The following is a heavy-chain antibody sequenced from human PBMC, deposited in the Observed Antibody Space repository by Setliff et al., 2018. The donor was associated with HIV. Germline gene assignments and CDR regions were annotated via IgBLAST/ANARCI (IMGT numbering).Heavy chain of an antibody. CDR2: IYYSGNT. J-gene: IGHJ5*02. V-gene: IGHV4-59*08. D-gene: IGHD3-22*01. CDR3: ARHSGSGYYLIDP. CDR1: GGSITGYY. Sequence: SETLSLTCTVSGGSITGYYWSWIRQPPGKGLEWIGWIYYSGNTRYNPSLKSRVTISLDTSKNQFSLRLSSVTAADTAVYYCARHSGSGYYLIDPWGQGTLVTVSS.